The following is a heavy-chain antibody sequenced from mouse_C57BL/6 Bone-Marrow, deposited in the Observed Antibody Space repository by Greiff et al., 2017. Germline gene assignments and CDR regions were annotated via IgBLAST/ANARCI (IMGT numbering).Heavy chain of an antibody. CDR1: GYTFTSYW. CDR2: IHPNSGST. D-gene: IGHD2-4*01. J-gene: IGHJ1*03. Sequence: QVQLQQSGAELVKPGASVKLSCKASGYTFTSYWMHWVKQRPGQGLEWIGMIHPNSGSTNYNEKFKSKATLTVDKSSSTAYMQLSSLTSEDSAVSYGARGVYDCDGGGYFDVWGTGTTVTVSS. V-gene: IGHV1-64*01. CDR3: ARGVYDCDGGGYFDV.